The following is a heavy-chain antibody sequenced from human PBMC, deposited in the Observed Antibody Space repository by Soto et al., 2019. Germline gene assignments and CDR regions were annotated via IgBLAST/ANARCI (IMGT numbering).Heavy chain of an antibody. CDR2: MYHAGGT. Sequence: SATLSLTCAASGGSLSGGYSWSWIRQPPGKGLEWIGYMYHAGGTYYNPSLQSRVTISVDRSKNQFSLNLNSVTAADTAVYHCARLTGNPDYWGQGALVTVSS. J-gene: IGHJ4*02. V-gene: IGHV4-30-2*01. D-gene: IGHD1-1*01. CDR3: ARLTGNPDY. CDR1: GGSLSGGYS.